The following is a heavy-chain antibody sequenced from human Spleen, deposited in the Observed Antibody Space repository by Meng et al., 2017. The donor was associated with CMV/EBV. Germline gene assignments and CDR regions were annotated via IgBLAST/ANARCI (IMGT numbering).Heavy chain of an antibody. V-gene: IGHV4-31*02. CDR3: AKVGVRYSSSGYFDS. D-gene: IGHD6-13*01. Sequence: GSIRSGPYYWSWIRQHPGKGLEWIGYIYYSGSTYYNSSLKSRVTISADTSKNQFSLKLTSVTAADTAVYYCAKVGVRYSSSGYFDSWGQGTLVTVSS. J-gene: IGHJ4*02. CDR2: IYYSGST. CDR1: GSIRSGPYY.